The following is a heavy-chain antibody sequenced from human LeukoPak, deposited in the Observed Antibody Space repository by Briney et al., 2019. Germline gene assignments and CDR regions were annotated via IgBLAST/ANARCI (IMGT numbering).Heavy chain of an antibody. V-gene: IGHV3-20*04. CDR1: GFTFDDYG. Sequence: AGGSLRLSCAASGFTFDDYGMSWVRQAPGKGLEWVSGINWNGGSTGYADSVKGRFTISRDNAKNSLYPQMNSLRAEDTALYYCARYYDFWSGSIGYYYYMDVWGKGTTVTVSS. CDR3: ARYYDFWSGSIGYYYYMDV. D-gene: IGHD3-3*01. J-gene: IGHJ6*03. CDR2: INWNGGST.